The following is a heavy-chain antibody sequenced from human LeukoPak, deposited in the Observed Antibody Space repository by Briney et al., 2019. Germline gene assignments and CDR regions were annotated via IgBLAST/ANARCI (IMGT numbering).Heavy chain of an antibody. CDR1: GFTFSSYS. V-gene: IGHV3-21*01. Sequence: GGSLRPSCEASGFTFSSYSMNWVRQAPGKGPEWVSCISRSGNDIYYADSVKGRFTISRDNAKNSLYLQMNSLRAEDTAVYYCARDETPYYWGQGTLVTVSS. J-gene: IGHJ4*02. CDR3: ARDETPYY. CDR2: ISRSGNDI.